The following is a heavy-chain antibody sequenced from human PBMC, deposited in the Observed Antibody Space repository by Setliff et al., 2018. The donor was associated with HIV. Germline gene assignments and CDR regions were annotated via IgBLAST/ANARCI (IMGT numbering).Heavy chain of an antibody. J-gene: IGHJ4*02. CDR1: GGSISSGSYY. CDR3: ARRFEKWLAFDY. CDR2: MDPSGST. Sequence: SETLSLTCTVSGGSISSGSYYWSWIRQPAGKGLEWIGRMDPSGSTNYNPSLKGRVTISVDTSRNQFSLNLNSVTAADTAVYYCARRFEKWLAFDYWGQGTLVTVSS. V-gene: IGHV4-61*02. D-gene: IGHD6-19*01.